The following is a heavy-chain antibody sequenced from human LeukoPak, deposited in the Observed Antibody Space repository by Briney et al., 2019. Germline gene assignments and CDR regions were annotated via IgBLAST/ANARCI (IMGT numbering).Heavy chain of an antibody. CDR3: ATITMVRGVITAFDY. D-gene: IGHD3-10*01. V-gene: IGHV1-24*01. Sequence: ASVKVSCKVSGYTLTELSMHWVRQAPGKGLEWMGGFDPEDGETIYAQKFQGRVTMTEDTSTDTAYMELSGLRSEDTAVYYCATITMVRGVITAFDYWGQGTLVTVSS. J-gene: IGHJ4*02. CDR2: FDPEDGET. CDR1: GYTLTELS.